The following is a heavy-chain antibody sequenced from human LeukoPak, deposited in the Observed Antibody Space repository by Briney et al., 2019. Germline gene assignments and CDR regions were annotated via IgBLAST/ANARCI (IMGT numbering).Heavy chain of an antibody. J-gene: IGHJ5*02. CDR1: GGSISGYY. Sequence: SETLSLTCSVSGGSISGYYWSWIRQPPGQGLEWIGYIYYSGSTNYNPPLKSRVTMSVDTSKNQFSLKLSSVTAADTAVYFCASGSSGYDPWGQGTLVTVSS. D-gene: IGHD5-12*01. CDR2: IYYSGST. V-gene: IGHV4-59*12. CDR3: ASGSSGYDP.